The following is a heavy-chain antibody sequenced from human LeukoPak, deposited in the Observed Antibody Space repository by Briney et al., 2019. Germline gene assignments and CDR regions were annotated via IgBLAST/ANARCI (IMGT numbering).Heavy chain of an antibody. Sequence: GGSLRLSCAASGFTFSSYSMNWVRQAPGKGLEWVSSISSSSSYIYYADSVKGRFTISRDNAKNSLYLQMNSLRAEDTAVYYCARNKFRNVLRFLEWSLYAFDIWGQGTMVTVSS. CDR3: ARNKFRNVLRFLEWSLYAFDI. J-gene: IGHJ3*02. CDR1: GFTFSSYS. CDR2: ISSSSSYI. D-gene: IGHD3-3*01. V-gene: IGHV3-21*01.